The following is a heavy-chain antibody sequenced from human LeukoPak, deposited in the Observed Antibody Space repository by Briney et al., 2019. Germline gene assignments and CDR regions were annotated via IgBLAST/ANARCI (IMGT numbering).Heavy chain of an antibody. Sequence: PSETLSLTCAVYGGSFSGYYWSWIRQPPGKGLEWIGEIDHSGSTNYNPSLKSRVTISVDMSKNQFSLKLSSVTAADTAVYYCARHMKAAAGSNAYYYGMDVWGQGTTVTVSS. D-gene: IGHD6-13*01. CDR1: GGSFSGYY. V-gene: IGHV4-34*01. J-gene: IGHJ6*02. CDR3: ARHMKAAAGSNAYYYGMDV. CDR2: IDHSGST.